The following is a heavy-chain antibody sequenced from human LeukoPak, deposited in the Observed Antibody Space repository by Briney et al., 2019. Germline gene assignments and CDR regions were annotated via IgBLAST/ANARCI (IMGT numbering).Heavy chain of an antibody. V-gene: IGHV3-48*04. CDR1: GFSLSSSN. CDR3: TKDLGLRRMI. Sequence: GGSLRLSCAASGFSLSSSNMHWVRQSPGGGLEWLSYISAGSGTVFSADSVKGRFSISRDNARESLFLQMNSLRVEDTAVYYCTKDLGLRRMIWGRGTLVIVSS. CDR2: ISAGSGTV. J-gene: IGHJ2*01.